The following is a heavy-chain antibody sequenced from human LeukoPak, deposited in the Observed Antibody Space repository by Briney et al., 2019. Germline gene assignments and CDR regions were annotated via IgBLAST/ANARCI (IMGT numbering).Heavy chain of an antibody. D-gene: IGHD4-17*01. Sequence: ASVKVSCKASGYTFTSYDINWVRQATGQGLEWMGWMNPNSGNTGYAQKFQGRVTMTRNTSISTAYTELSSLRSEDTAEYYCARGGGDYRPYNWFDPWGQGTLVTVSS. CDR1: GYTFTSYD. CDR2: MNPNSGNT. V-gene: IGHV1-8*01. CDR3: ARGGGDYRPYNWFDP. J-gene: IGHJ5*02.